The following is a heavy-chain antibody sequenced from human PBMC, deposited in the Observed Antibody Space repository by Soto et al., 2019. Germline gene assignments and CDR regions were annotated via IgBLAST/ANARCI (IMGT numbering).Heavy chain of an antibody. D-gene: IGHD1-26*01. Sequence: EVQILQSGGGLEQPGGSLRLSCAASGFTFSNYAMSWIRQAPGKGLEWVSTIRETGNTYYADSVRGRFATSRDNSENTLYLQVSSLRAEDTAVYYCPKQQMGVIRALDYWGQGTLVTVSS. V-gene: IGHV3-23*01. CDR3: PKQQMGVIRALDY. CDR2: IRETGNT. J-gene: IGHJ4*02. CDR1: GFTFSNYA.